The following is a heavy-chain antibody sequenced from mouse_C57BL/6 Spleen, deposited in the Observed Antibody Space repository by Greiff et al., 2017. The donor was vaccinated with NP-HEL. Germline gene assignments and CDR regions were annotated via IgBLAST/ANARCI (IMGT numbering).Heavy chain of an antibody. CDR3: ARNWDYGSTSWYFDV. Sequence: VQLQQSGPGLVQPSQSLSITCTVSGFSLTSYGVHWVRQSPGKGLEWLGVIWSGGSTDYNAAFISRLSISKDNSKSQVFFKMNSLQADDTAIYYCARNWDYGSTSWYFDVWGTGTTVTVSS. CDR2: IWSGGST. D-gene: IGHD1-1*01. J-gene: IGHJ1*03. CDR1: GFSLTSYG. V-gene: IGHV2-2*01.